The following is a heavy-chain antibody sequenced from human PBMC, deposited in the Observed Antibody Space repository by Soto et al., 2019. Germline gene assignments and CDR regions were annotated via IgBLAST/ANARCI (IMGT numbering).Heavy chain of an antibody. D-gene: IGHD1-26*01. CDR2: ISYDGSNK. CDR3: AKGFEPGDSGSYYVRFDY. J-gene: IGHJ4*02. Sequence: QVQLVESGGGVVQPGRSLRLSCAASGFTFSSYGMHWVRQAPGKGLEWVAVISYDGSNKYYADSVKGRFTISRDNSKNTLYLQMNSLRAEDTAVYYCAKGFEPGDSGSYYVRFDYWGQGTLVTVSS. CDR1: GFTFSSYG. V-gene: IGHV3-30*18.